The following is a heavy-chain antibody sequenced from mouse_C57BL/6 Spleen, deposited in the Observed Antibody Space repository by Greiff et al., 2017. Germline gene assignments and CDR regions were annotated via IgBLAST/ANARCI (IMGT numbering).Heavy chain of an antibody. D-gene: IGHD2-4*01. Sequence: VQLKQSGPVLVKPGASVKMSCKASGYTFTDYYMNWVKQSHGKSLEWIGVINPYNGGTSYNQKFKGKATLTVDKSSSTAYMELNSLTSEDSAVYYCARSGIYDYDLYYAMDYWGQGTSVTVSS. CDR2: INPYNGGT. J-gene: IGHJ4*01. CDR1: GYTFTDYY. CDR3: ARSGIYDYDLYYAMDY. V-gene: IGHV1-19*01.